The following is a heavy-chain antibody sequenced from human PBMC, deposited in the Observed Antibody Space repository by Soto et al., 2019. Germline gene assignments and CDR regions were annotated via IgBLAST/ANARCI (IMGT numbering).Heavy chain of an antibody. CDR1: GYTFNNYG. D-gene: IGHD6-13*01. CDR2: IIVYNGET. Sequence: GASVKVSCKASGYTFNNYGINWVRQAPGQRPEWMGSIIVYNGETRNAQKFQGRVTMTTDTSTSTAYMELRSLTSDDTAVYYCARDVKRQRLVGGQYVWFDPWGQGTPVTVSS. CDR3: ARDVKRQRLVGGQYVWFDP. J-gene: IGHJ5*02. V-gene: IGHV1-18*01.